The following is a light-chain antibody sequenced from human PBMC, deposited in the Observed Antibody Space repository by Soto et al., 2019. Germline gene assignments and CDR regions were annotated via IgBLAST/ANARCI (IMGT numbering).Light chain of an antibody. J-gene: IGKJ1*01. V-gene: IGKV3-15*01. Sequence: EIVMTQSPATLSVSPGERATLSCRASQSVSTSLAWYQQKPGQAPRLLISGASTRATGVPARFSGSGSETEFTLTISSLQSEDFAVYYCQQYNNWWTFGQGIKVEIK. CDR3: QQYNNWWT. CDR2: GAS. CDR1: QSVSTS.